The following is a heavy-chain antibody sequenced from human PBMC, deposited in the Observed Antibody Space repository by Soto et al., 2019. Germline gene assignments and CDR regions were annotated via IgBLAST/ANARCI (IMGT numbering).Heavy chain of an antibody. J-gene: IGHJ4*02. D-gene: IGHD1-26*01. V-gene: IGHV3-74*01. CDR2: IDPDGSDT. CDR3: ATMAGTYPY. CDR1: GFAFSRFP. Sequence: GGSLRLSCAASGFAFSRFPMHWFRQAPGKGLVWVSRIDPDGSDTTYADSVKGRFTISRDNAKNIVYLQMSSLRAEDTALYYCATMAGTYPYWGQGTLVTAPQ.